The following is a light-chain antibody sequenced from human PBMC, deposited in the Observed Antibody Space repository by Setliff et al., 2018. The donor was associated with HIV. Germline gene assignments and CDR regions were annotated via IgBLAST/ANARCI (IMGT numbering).Light chain of an antibody. V-gene: IGLV2-14*01. CDR1: SNDFGSYDY. J-gene: IGLJ1*01. CDR2: EVS. Sequence: QSALTQPASVSGSPGQSITISCTGTSNDFGSYDYVSWYQHQPGKVPKLMIYEVSNRPSGVSDRFSGSKSGNTASLTISGLQAEDEADYYCCSYAGSYRYVFGTGTKVTV. CDR3: CSYAGSYRYV.